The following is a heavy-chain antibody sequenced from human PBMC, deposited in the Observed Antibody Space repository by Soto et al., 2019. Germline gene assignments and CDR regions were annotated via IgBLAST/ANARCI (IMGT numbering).Heavy chain of an antibody. V-gene: IGHV3-66*01. J-gene: IGHJ4*02. Sequence: EVKLVESGGGLVQPGGSLRLSCAASGVTVSNNYMTWVRQAPGKGLELVSSIYSTGHTVYADSVKGRFTISRDNSKNTLYLQLNSLRVEDTAVYDCARNVPVTTLGYWGQGTLVTVSS. CDR1: GVTVSNNY. CDR3: ARNVPVTTLGY. D-gene: IGHD4-17*01. CDR2: IYSTGHT.